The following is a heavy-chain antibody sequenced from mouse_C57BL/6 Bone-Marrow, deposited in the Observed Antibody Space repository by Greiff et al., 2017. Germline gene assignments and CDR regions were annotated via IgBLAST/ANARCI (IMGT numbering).Heavy chain of an antibody. CDR3: ARGFYGYDWFAY. CDR2: IYPRSGNT. V-gene: IGHV1-81*01. D-gene: IGHD2-2*01. Sequence: QVQLKQSGAELARPGASVKLSCKASGYTFTSYGISWVKQRTGQGLEWIGEIYPRSGNTYYNEKLKGKATLTADKSSSTAYMELRSLTSEDSAVYFCARGFYGYDWFAYWGQGTLVTVSA. J-gene: IGHJ3*01. CDR1: GYTFTSYG.